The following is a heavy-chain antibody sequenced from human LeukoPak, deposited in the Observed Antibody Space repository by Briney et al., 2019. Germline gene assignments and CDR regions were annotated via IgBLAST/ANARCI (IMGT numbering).Heavy chain of an antibody. CDR1: GGSISSYY. J-gene: IGHJ6*02. V-gene: IGHV4-59*01. D-gene: IGHD5-12*01. Sequence: PSETLSLTCTVSGGSISSYYWSWIRQPPGKGLEWIGYIYYSGSTNYNPSLKSRVTISVDTSKNQFSLKLSSVTAADTAVYYCASSGKSRGYSGYDSRGYYYYGMDVWGQGTTVTVSS. CDR2: IYYSGST. CDR3: ASSGKSRGYSGYDSRGYYYYGMDV.